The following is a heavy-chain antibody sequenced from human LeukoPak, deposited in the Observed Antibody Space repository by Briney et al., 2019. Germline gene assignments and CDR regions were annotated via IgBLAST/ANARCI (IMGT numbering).Heavy chain of an antibody. J-gene: IGHJ3*02. CDR1: EFTFRSYD. CDR3: AKEVRGDAFDI. Sequence: PRGSLRLSCVASEFTFRSYDMHWVRQAPGKGLEWVAVISYDGSNKDYADSVKGRFTISRDNTKNTLFLQMNSLRAEDTAVYYCAKEVRGDAFDIWGQGTMVTVSS. V-gene: IGHV3-30*18. D-gene: IGHD3-16*01. CDR2: ISYDGSNK.